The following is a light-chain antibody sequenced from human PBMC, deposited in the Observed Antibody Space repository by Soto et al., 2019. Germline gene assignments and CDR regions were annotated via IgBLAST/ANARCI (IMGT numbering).Light chain of an antibody. CDR2: WAS. CDR3: QQYYDSPLT. CDR1: QSVLYSSNNKNY. Sequence: DIVMTQSPDSLAVSLGERATINCKSSQSVLYSSNNKNYLAWYQQKPGQPPKLLIYWASTRESGVPDRFSGGGSGTDFTLTISSLQAEDVAVYYCQQYYDSPLTFGQGTRLEIK. V-gene: IGKV4-1*01. J-gene: IGKJ5*01.